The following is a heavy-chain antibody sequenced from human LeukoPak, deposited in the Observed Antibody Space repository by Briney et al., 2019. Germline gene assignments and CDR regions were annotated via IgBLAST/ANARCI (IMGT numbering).Heavy chain of an antibody. CDR3: AKDWAPNPKVRGYKPTAVFDY. CDR1: GFTYSSYA. J-gene: IGHJ4*02. CDR2: ISCSGVST. D-gene: IGHD3-10*01. V-gene: IGHV3-23*01. Sequence: PGGSLRLSCAASGFTYSSYAMSWVRQAPGKGLEWVSAISCSGVSTYYADSVKGRFTISRDNSKNTLYLQMNSLRAEDTAVYYCAKDWAPNPKVRGYKPTAVFDYWGQGTLVTVSS.